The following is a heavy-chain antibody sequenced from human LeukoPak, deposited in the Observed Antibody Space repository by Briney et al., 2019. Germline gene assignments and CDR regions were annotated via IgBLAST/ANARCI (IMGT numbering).Heavy chain of an antibody. J-gene: IGHJ4*02. CDR1: GLNFSVYY. V-gene: IGHV3-11*01. CDR3: VAGVALDY. CDR2: ISKTGTSV. Sequence: GGSLRLSCITSGLNFSVYYMTWIRQAPGNGLGAPGNGLEWLSHISKTGTSVYYADSVRGRFTISRDNAKNSLYLHINNLRAEDTAVYYCVAGVALDYWGQGALVTVSS. D-gene: IGHD3-3*01.